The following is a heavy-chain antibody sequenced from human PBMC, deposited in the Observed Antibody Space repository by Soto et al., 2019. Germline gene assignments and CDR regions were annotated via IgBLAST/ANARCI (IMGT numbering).Heavy chain of an antibody. CDR3: ARAHSSTSCEFDY. J-gene: IGHJ4*02. CDR1: GGSISSGGYY. CDR2: IYYSGST. V-gene: IGHV4-31*03. D-gene: IGHD2-2*01. Sequence: SETLSLTCTVSGGSISSGGYYWSWIRQHPGKCLEWIGYIYYSGSTYYNPSLKSRVTISVDTSKNQFSLKLSSVTAADTAVYYCARAHSSTSCEFDYWGQGTLVTVSS.